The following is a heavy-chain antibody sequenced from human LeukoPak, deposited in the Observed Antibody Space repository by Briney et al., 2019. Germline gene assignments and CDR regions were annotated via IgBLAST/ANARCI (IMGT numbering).Heavy chain of an antibody. CDR2: INHSGRT. CDR3: ARSRDTAMPTDY. CDR1: GGSFSGYY. Sequence: SETLSLTCAVYGGSFSGYYWSWIRQPPGKGLEWIGEINHSGRTNYNPSLKSRVTISVDTSKNQFSLKLSSVTAADTAVYYCARSRDTAMPTDYWGQGTLVTVSS. V-gene: IGHV4-34*01. D-gene: IGHD5-18*01. J-gene: IGHJ4*02.